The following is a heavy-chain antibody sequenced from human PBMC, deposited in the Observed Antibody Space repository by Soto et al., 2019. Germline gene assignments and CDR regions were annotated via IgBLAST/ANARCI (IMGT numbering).Heavy chain of an antibody. D-gene: IGHD1-26*01. CDR3: ARDDSGFSGSHYIDYFNY. CDR1: GGSISRSSYY. Sequence: PSETLSLTCTVSGGSISRSSYYWDWIRQPPGKGLEWIGSIDYSGSTYYNPSLKSRVTISVDTSKNQFSLKLSSVTAADTAVYYCARDDSGFSGSHYIDYFNYWGQGALVTVSS. CDR2: IDYSGST. V-gene: IGHV4-39*02. J-gene: IGHJ4*02.